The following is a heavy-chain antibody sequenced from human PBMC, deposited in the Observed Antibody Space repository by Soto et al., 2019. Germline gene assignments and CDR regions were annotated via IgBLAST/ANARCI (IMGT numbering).Heavy chain of an antibody. V-gene: IGHV4-31*02. CDR3: ARSGYSYGPNPLLY. D-gene: IGHD5-18*01. J-gene: IGHJ4*02. CDR2: IYYSGST. Sequence: PSETLSLTCTVSGGSISSGGYYWSWIRQHPGKGLERIGYIYYSGSTYYNPSLKSRVTISVDTSKNQFSLKLSSVTAADTAVYYCARSGYSYGPNPLLYWGQGTLVTVSS. CDR1: GGSISSGGYY.